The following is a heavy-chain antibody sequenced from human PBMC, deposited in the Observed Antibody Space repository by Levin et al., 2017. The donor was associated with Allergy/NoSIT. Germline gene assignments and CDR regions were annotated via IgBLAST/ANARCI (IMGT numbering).Heavy chain of an antibody. J-gene: IGHJ5*02. D-gene: IGHD6-13*01. Sequence: SETLSLTCTVSGGPINSHYWTWIRQPPGKGLEWIGYIDYSGSTNYSPSLKSRLTISLDTSKKQFSLKLSSVTAADTAIYYCARLTMAAAGTGDNWFDPWGQGTLVTVSS. V-gene: IGHV4-59*08. CDR2: IDYSGST. CDR3: ARLTMAAAGTGDNWFDP. CDR1: GGPINSHY.